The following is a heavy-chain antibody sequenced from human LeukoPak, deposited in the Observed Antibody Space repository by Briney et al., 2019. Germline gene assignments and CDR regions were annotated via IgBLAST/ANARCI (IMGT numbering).Heavy chain of an antibody. CDR1: GGSISSGGYY. Sequence: PSQTLSLTCTVSGGSISSGGYYWSWIRQHPGKGLEWIGYIYYSGSTNYNPSLKSRVTISVDTSKNQFSLKLSSVTAADTAVYYCARPRGYSYGYAFDIWGQGTMVTVSS. D-gene: IGHD5-18*01. J-gene: IGHJ3*02. CDR3: ARPRGYSYGYAFDI. V-gene: IGHV4-31*03. CDR2: IYYSGST.